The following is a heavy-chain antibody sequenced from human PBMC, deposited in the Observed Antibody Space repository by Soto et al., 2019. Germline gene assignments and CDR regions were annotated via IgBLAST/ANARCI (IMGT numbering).Heavy chain of an antibody. CDR3: ARKAGIVGDNYMDV. CDR2: IYYSGST. CDR1: GGSISSDY. Sequence: LTCTVSGGSISSDYWGWIRQPPGKGLEWIGYIYYSGSTNYNPSLKSRVTISVDTSKNQFSLKLSSVTAADTAVYYCARKAGIVGDNYMDVWGQGTTVTVSS. D-gene: IGHD1-26*01. V-gene: IGHV4-59*01. J-gene: IGHJ6*02.